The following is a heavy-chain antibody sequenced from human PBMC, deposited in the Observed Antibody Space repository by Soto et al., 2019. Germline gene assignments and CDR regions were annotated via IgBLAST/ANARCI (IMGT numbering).Heavy chain of an antibody. D-gene: IGHD1-26*01. J-gene: IGHJ4*02. CDR1: GFAFSSYG. CDR2: ISYDGTYK. Sequence: VGSLRLSCAASGFAFSSYGMHWVRQAPGKGLEWVAVISYDGTYKYYADSVKGRFTISRDNSKNTVYLQMNSLRAEDTAAYYCAKRAVSGSYYGIDYWGQGTLVTVSS. CDR3: AKRAVSGSYYGIDY. V-gene: IGHV3-30*18.